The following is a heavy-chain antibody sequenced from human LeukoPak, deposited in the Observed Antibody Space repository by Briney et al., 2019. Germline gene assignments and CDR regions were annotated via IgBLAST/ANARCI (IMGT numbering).Heavy chain of an antibody. D-gene: IGHD6-19*01. CDR3: ARGREWLVEDPIFFDY. J-gene: IGHJ4*02. CDR1: GGSISTGGYY. V-gene: IGHV4-61*08. CDR2: IYYSGST. Sequence: PSQTLSLTCTVSGGSISTGGYYWSWIRQPPGKGLEWIGYIYYSGSTNYNPSLKSRVTISVDTSKDQFSLKLSSVTAADTAVYYCARGREWLVEDPIFFDYWGQGTLVTVSS.